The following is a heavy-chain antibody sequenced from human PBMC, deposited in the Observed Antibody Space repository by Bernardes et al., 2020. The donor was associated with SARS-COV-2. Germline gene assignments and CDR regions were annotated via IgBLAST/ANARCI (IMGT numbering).Heavy chain of an antibody. J-gene: IGHJ5*02. CDR3: ARVYYGDYSVWFDP. D-gene: IGHD4-17*01. CDR1: GYTFTSYG. V-gene: IGHV1-18*01. Sequence: ASVKVSCKASGYTFTSYGISWVRQAPGQGLEWMGWISAYNGNTNYAQKLQGRVTMTTDTSTSTAYMELRSLRSDDTAMYYCARVYYGDYSVWFDPWGQGTLVTVSS. CDR2: ISAYNGNT.